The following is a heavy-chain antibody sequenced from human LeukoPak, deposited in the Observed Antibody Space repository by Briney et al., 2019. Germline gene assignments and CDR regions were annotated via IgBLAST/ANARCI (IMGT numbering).Heavy chain of an antibody. CDR2: IYPDDSDT. J-gene: IGHJ4*02. Sequence: GESLKISCKGTGYRFSNYWLGWVRQMPGKGLEWMGIIYPDDSDTRYSPSFQGQVTISADRSIRTAYLQWDSLRASDTAMYYCARHGLTAPTDYWGQGTLVTVSS. D-gene: IGHD5-18*01. CDR3: ARHGLTAPTDY. V-gene: IGHV5-51*01. CDR1: GYRFSNYW.